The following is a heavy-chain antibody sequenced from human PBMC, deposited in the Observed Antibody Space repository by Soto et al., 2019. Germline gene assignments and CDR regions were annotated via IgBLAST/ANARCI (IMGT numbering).Heavy chain of an antibody. D-gene: IGHD2-15*01. CDR1: GYTFTSYD. CDR3: ARRAEDIVVVVAAVQDAFDI. J-gene: IGHJ3*02. Sequence: QVQLVQSGAEVKKPGASVKVSCKASGYTFTSYDINWVRQATGQGLEWMGWMNPNSGNTGYAQTFQGRVTMTRNTSISTAYMELSSLRSEDTAVYYCARRAEDIVVVVAAVQDAFDIWGQGTMVTVSS. V-gene: IGHV1-8*01. CDR2: MNPNSGNT.